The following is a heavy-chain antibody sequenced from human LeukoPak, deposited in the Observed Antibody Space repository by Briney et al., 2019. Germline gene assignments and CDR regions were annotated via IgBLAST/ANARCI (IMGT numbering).Heavy chain of an antibody. CDR1: GFTFDDYA. Sequence: GGSLRLSCAASGFTFDDYAMHWVRQAPGKGLEWVSAISGSGGSTYYADSVKGRFTISRDNSKNTLYLQMNSLRAEDTAVYYCAKWSIVGATDYWGQGTLVTVSS. CDR2: ISGSGGST. CDR3: AKWSIVGATDY. V-gene: IGHV3-23*01. J-gene: IGHJ4*02. D-gene: IGHD1-26*01.